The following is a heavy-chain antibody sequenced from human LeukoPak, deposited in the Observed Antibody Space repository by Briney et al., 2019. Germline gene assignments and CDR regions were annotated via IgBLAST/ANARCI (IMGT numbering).Heavy chain of an antibody. CDR2: ISSSSSYI. CDR1: GFTFSSYS. CDR3: ARDRGYYDSSGNFDY. D-gene: IGHD3-22*01. J-gene: IGHJ4*02. V-gene: IGHV3-21*01. Sequence: GGSLRLSCAASGFTFSSYSMNWVRQAPGKGLEWVSSISSSSSYIYYADSVKGRFTISRDNAKNSLYLQMNSLRAEDTAVYYCARDRGYYDSSGNFDYWGQGTLVTVSS.